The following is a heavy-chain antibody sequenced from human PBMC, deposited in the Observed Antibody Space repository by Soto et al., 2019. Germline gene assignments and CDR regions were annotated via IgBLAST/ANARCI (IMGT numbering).Heavy chain of an antibody. V-gene: IGHV3-21*01. J-gene: IGHJ4*02. CDR1: GFTFSSYS. D-gene: IGHD6-25*01. CDR2: ISSSSSYI. Sequence: GGSLRLSCAASGFTFSSYSMNWVRQAPGKGLEWVSSISSSSSYIYYADSVKGRFTISRDNAKNSLYLQMNSLRAEDTAVYYCARVRSGPFFSDYWGQGTLVTVSS. CDR3: ARVRSGPFFSDY.